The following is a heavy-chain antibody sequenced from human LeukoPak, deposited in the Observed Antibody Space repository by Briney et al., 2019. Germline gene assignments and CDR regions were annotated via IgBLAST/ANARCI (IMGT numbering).Heavy chain of an antibody. CDR2: ISGSGGST. CDR1: GFTFSSCA. CDR3: AKAGVAAADDYFDY. Sequence: GGSLRLSCAASGFTFSSCAMSWVRQAPGKGLEWVSAISGSGGSTYYPGSVRGRFTISRDNSKDTLYLQMNSLRAEDTAVYYCAKAGVAAADDYFDYWGQGTLVTVSS. V-gene: IGHV3-23*01. D-gene: IGHD6-13*01. J-gene: IGHJ4*02.